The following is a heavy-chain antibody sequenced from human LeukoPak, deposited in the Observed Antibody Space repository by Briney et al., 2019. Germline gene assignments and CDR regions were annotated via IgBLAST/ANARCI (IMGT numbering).Heavy chain of an antibody. Sequence: KASETLSLTCTVSGGSISSGSYYWSWIRQPAGKGLEWFGRIYTSGSTNYNPSLKSRVTMSVDTSKNQFSLKLSSVTAADTAVYYCARDVAAAGGYYYYYYMDVWGKGTTVTVSS. CDR2: IYTSGST. V-gene: IGHV4-61*02. CDR1: GGSISSGSYY. CDR3: ARDVAAAGGYYYYYYMDV. J-gene: IGHJ6*03. D-gene: IGHD6-13*01.